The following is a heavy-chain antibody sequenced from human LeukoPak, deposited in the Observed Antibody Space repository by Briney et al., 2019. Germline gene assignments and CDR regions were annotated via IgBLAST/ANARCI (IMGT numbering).Heavy chain of an antibody. CDR1: GYSFTSQY. CDR3: ARSPYEYGSVGY. J-gene: IGHJ4*02. V-gene: IGHV1-46*01. CDR2: INPSGGST. D-gene: IGHD6-19*01. Sequence: GASVKVSCKASGYSFTSQYMHWVRQAPGQGLEWMGIINPSGGSTTYAQKFQGRVTMTRDTSTSTVYMELSSLRSEDTAVYYCARSPYEYGSVGYWGQGTLVTVSS.